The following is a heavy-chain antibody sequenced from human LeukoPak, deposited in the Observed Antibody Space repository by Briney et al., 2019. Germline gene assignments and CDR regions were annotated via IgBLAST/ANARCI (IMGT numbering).Heavy chain of an antibody. Sequence: PSQTLSLTCTVSGGSISSGDYYWSWIRQPPGKGLEWIGYIYYSGSTYYNPSLKSRVTISVDTSKYQFSLKLSSVTAADTAVYYCARDRNILTGSPRVDPWGQGTLVTVSS. CDR2: IYYSGST. V-gene: IGHV4-30-4*01. D-gene: IGHD3-9*01. J-gene: IGHJ5*02. CDR3: ARDRNILTGSPRVDP. CDR1: GGSISSGDYY.